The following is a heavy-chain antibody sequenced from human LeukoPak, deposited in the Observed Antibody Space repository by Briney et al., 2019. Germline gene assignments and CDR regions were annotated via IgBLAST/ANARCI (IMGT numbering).Heavy chain of an antibody. D-gene: IGHD1-26*01. CDR3: ARVLVGGTNWFDP. J-gene: IGHJ5*02. V-gene: IGHV3-33*01. CDR2: IWYDGSNI. Sequence: GGSLRLSCAASGFTFSTYGMHWVRQAPGKGLEWLAVIWYDGSNIYYADSVKGRFAISRDNSRNTLYLLLNSLRAEDTAVYYCARVLVGGTNWFDPWGQGTLVTVSS. CDR1: GFTFSTYG.